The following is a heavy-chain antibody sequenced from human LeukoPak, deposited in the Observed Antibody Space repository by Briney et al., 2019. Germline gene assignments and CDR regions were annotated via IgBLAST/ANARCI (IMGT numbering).Heavy chain of an antibody. D-gene: IGHD6-13*01. J-gene: IGHJ6*03. CDR2: INSDGSST. Sequence: PGGSLRLSCAASGFTFSSYWMHWVRQAPGKGLVWVSRINSDGSSTSYADSVKGRFTISRDNAKNTLYLQMNSLRAADTAVYYCARSYSSSWYRDSYYYYMDVWGKGTTVTVSS. CDR3: ARSYSSSWYRDSYYYYMDV. V-gene: IGHV3-74*01. CDR1: GFTFSSYW.